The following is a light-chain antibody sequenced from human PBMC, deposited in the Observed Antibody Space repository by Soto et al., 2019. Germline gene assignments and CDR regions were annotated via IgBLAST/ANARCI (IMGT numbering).Light chain of an antibody. V-gene: IGKV3-20*01. Sequence: EIVLTQSPGTLSLSPGERATLSCRASQSVSSSYLAWYQQKPGQAPRLLIYGASSRATGIPARFSGSGSVTDFTLTISRLEPEDFAVYYCQQYGSSPTYTFGQGTKLEIK. CDR2: GAS. CDR1: QSVSSSY. CDR3: QQYGSSPTYT. J-gene: IGKJ2*01.